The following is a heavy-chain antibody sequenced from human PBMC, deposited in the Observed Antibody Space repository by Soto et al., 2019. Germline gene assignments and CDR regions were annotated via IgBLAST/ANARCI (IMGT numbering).Heavy chain of an antibody. J-gene: IGHJ6*02. CDR2: ISSSGGTT. Sequence: QPGGSLKLSFAASGIPFKNYEMNWVRPAPGEGLEWVSYISSSGGTTYYAGSAKGRFTISRDNAKSSLYLQMNSLRAEDTAVYYCARYCSGGTCNDGNMDVWGQGTTVTVSS. D-gene: IGHD2-15*01. CDR1: GIPFKNYE. CDR3: ARYCSGGTCNDGNMDV. V-gene: IGHV3-48*03.